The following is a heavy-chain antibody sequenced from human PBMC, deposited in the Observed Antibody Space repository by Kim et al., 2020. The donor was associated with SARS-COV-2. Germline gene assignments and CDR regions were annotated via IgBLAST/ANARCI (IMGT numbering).Heavy chain of an antibody. V-gene: IGHV3-23*01. D-gene: IGHD1-26*01. Sequence: TYYADSVKGRFTISRHNSKNTLYLQMNSLRAEDTAVYYCAKEGRTWEKDYWGQGTLVTVSS. CDR2: T. J-gene: IGHJ4*02. CDR3: AKEGRTWEKDY.